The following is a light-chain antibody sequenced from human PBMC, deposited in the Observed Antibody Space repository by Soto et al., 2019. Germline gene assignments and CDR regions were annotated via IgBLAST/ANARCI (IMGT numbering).Light chain of an antibody. Sequence: EIVLTQSPGTLSLSPGERATLSCRASQSVSSSNLAWYQQKPGQAPRLLIYGASIRATSISDRFSGSGSGTDFTLTISRLEPEDFAVYYCQQHGASSWTFGQGTKVEIK. CDR2: GAS. J-gene: IGKJ1*01. CDR1: QSVSSSN. V-gene: IGKV3-20*01. CDR3: QQHGASSWT.